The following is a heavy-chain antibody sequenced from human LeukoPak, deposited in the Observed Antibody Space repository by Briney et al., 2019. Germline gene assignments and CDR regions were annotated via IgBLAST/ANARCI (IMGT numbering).Heavy chain of an antibody. CDR1: GYTLTELS. CDR2: FDPEDGET. Sequence: GASVKVSCKVSGYTLTELSMHWVRQAPGKGLEWMGGFDPEDGETIYAQKFQGRVTITADKSTSTAYMELSSLRSEDTAVYYCAGEESPRVTALRVHFQHWGQGTLVTVSS. CDR3: AGEESPRVTALRVHFQH. J-gene: IGHJ1*01. D-gene: IGHD2-21*02. V-gene: IGHV1-24*01.